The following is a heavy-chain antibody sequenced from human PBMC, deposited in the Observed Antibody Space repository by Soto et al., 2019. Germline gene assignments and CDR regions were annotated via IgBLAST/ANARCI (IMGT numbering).Heavy chain of an antibody. CDR2: IIPIFGTA. D-gene: IGHD6-13*01. J-gene: IGHJ6*01. Sequence: ASVKVSCKASGGTFSSYAISWVRQAPGQGLEWMGGIIPIFGTANYAQKFQGRVTMTRDTSTSTVYMELSSLRSEDTAVYYCATLAAAGTASYYYYYGMDVWGQGTTVTVSS. CDR1: GGTFSSYA. CDR3: ATLAAAGTASYYYYYGMDV. V-gene: IGHV1-69*05.